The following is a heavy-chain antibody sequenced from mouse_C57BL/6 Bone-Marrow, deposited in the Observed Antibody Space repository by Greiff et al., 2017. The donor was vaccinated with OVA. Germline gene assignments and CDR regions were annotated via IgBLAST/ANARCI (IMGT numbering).Heavy chain of an antibody. Sequence: VQLQQSGPELVKPGASVKIPCKASGYTFTDYNMDWVKQSHGKSLEWIGDINPNNGGTIYNQKFKGKATLTVDKSSSTAYMELRSLTSEDTAVYYFARVGYYGSSYEYFDVWGTGTTVTVSS. CDR2: INPNNGGT. J-gene: IGHJ1*03. CDR3: ARVGYYGSSYEYFDV. V-gene: IGHV1-18*01. D-gene: IGHD1-1*01. CDR1: GYTFTDYN.